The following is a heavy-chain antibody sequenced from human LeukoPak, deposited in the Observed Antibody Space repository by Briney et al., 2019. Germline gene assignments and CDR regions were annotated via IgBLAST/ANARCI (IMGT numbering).Heavy chain of an antibody. CDR3: EKGGYFDWLLPLDY. J-gene: IGHJ4*02. CDR1: GFTFSSYG. CDR2: IWYDGSNK. D-gene: IGHD3-9*01. Sequence: WGSLRLSCAASGFTFSSYGMHWVRQAPGKGLEWVAVIWYDGSNKYYADSVKGRFTISRDNSKNTLYLQMNSLRAEDTAVYYGEKGGYFDWLLPLDYWGQGTLVTVSS. V-gene: IGHV3-33*06.